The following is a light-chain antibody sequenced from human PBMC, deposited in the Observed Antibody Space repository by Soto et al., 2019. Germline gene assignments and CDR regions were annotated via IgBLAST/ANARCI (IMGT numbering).Light chain of an antibody. CDR1: QSVSSY. J-gene: IGKJ3*01. CDR3: QQRSNWLFT. Sequence: EIVLTQSPATLSLSPGERATLSCRASQSVSSYLAWYQQKPGQAPRLLIYDASNRAPGIPARFSGSGSGTYFTLTISSLEPEDFSVYYCQQRSNWLFTFGPGTIVDIK. CDR2: DAS. V-gene: IGKV3-11*01.